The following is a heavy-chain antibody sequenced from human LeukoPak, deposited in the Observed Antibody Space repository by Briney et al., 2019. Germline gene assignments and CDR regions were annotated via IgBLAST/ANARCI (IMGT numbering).Heavy chain of an antibody. CDR2: IKQDGSEK. CDR3: ARDARISGSYYYYYYGMDV. Sequence: GGSLRLSCAASGFTFSSYWMSWVRQAPGKGLEWVANIKQDGSEKYYVDSVKGRFTISRDNAKNSLYLQMNSLRAEDTAVYYCARDARISGSYYYYYYGMDVWGQGTTVTVSS. J-gene: IGHJ6*02. V-gene: IGHV3-7*01. D-gene: IGHD1-26*01. CDR1: GFTFSSYW.